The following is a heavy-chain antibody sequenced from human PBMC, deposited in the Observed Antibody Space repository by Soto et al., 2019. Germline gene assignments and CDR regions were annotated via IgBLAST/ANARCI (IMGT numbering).Heavy chain of an antibody. J-gene: IGHJ4*02. Sequence: SETLSLTCTVFGGSISSYYWSWIRQPPGKGLEWIGYIYYSGSTNYNPSLKSRVTISVDTSKNQFSLKLSSVTAADTAVYYCAREESTRYCSGGSCYSESYYFDYWGQGTLVTVSS. V-gene: IGHV4-59*01. CDR3: AREESTRYCSGGSCYSESYYFDY. CDR2: IYYSGST. D-gene: IGHD2-15*01. CDR1: GGSISSYY.